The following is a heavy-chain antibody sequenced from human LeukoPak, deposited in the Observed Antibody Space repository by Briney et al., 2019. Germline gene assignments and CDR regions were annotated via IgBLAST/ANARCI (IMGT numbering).Heavy chain of an antibody. CDR3: ARDNRAYYYDSSGYSRHDAFDI. V-gene: IGHV1-69*05. D-gene: IGHD3-22*01. J-gene: IGHJ3*02. CDR1: GGTFSSYA. CDR2: IIPIFGTA. Sequence: SVKVSCKASGGTFSSYAISWVRQAPGQGLEWMGGIIPIFGTANYAQKFQGRVTITTDESTSTAYMELSSLRSEDTAVYYCARDNRAYYYDSSGYSRHDAFDIWGQGTMVNVSS.